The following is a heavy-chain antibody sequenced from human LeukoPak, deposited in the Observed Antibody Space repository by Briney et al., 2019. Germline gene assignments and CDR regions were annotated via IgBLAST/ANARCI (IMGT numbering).Heavy chain of an antibody. CDR2: IHYSGST. CDR3: ARHDPGWFDT. D-gene: IGHD7-27*01. J-gene: IGHJ5*02. V-gene: IGHV4-59*08. Sequence: SETPSLTCTVSGGSISSSYWSWIRQPPGKGLEWIGYIHYSGSTNYNPSLKRRATLSVDTSKAHFSSSLRCATATDTAAYYCARHDPGWFDTWGQGTLVTVSS. CDR1: GGSISSSY.